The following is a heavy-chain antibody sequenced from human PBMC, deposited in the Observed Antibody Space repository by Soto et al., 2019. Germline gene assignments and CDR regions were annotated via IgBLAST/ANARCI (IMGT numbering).Heavy chain of an antibody. CDR3: AKDRAGYDAVDI. D-gene: IGHD3-9*01. CDR2: ISYDGSNK. CDR1: GFTFSSYG. V-gene: IGHV3-30*18. Sequence: QVQLVESGGGVVQPGRSLRLSCAASGFTFSSYGMHWVRQAPGKGLEWVAVISYDGSNKYYADSVKGRFTISRDNSKNTLYLQMNSLRAEDTAVYYCAKDRAGYDAVDIWGQGTMVTVSS. J-gene: IGHJ3*02.